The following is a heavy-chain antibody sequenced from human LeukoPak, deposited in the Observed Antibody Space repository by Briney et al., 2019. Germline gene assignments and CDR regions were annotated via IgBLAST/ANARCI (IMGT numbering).Heavy chain of an antibody. CDR3: AKGDLLLIATFLDDAFDI. J-gene: IGHJ3*02. Sequence: GGSLRLSCAASGITFSGSGMSWVRQAPGKGLEWVSTISGSGSNTHYADSVKGRFTISRDNYKDTLYMQMNSLRAEDTAVYYCAKGDLLLIATFLDDAFDIWGQGTMVTVSS. V-gene: IGHV3-23*01. CDR1: GITFSGSG. D-gene: IGHD6-13*01. CDR2: ISGSGSNT.